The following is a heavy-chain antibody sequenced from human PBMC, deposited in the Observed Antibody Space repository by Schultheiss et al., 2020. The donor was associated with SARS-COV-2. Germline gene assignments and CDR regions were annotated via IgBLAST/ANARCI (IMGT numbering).Heavy chain of an antibody. V-gene: IGHV2-5*01. CDR2: IYWNDDK. CDR1: GFSLSTSGVG. Sequence: SGPTLVKPTQTLTLTCTFSGFSLSTSGVGVGWIRQPPGKALEWLALIYWNDDKRYSTSLKTRLTISKDTSKNQVVLTMTNMDPVDTATYYCAHRPRQEYYDFWSGYNMYYFDYWGQGTLVTVSS. CDR3: AHRPRQEYYDFWSGYNMYYFDY. J-gene: IGHJ4*02. D-gene: IGHD3-3*01.